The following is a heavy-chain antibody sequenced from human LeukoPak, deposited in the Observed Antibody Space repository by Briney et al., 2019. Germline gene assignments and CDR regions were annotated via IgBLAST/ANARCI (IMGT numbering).Heavy chain of an antibody. CDR3: ARENDYGDYYYGMDV. Sequence: SETLSLTCTVSGGSISSYYWSWIRQPPGKGLEWIGYIYYSGSTNYNPSLKGRVTISVDTSKNQFSLKLSSVTAADTAVYYCARENDYGDYYYGMDVWGQGTTVTVSS. CDR1: GGSISSYY. CDR2: IYYSGST. J-gene: IGHJ6*02. V-gene: IGHV4-59*01. D-gene: IGHD4-17*01.